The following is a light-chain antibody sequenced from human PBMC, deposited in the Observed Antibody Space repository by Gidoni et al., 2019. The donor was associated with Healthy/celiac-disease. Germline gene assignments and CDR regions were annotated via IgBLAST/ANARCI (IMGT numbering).Light chain of an antibody. CDR2: DAS. V-gene: IGKV3-11*01. J-gene: IGKJ2*01. Sequence: EIVLTQSPATLSLSPGERATLSCRASQSVSSYLAWYQQKPGQAPRLLRYDASNRATGIPARFSGSGSGTDFTLTISSLEPEDFAVYYCQQRSNWPMYTFGQGTKLEIK. CDR1: QSVSSY. CDR3: QQRSNWPMYT.